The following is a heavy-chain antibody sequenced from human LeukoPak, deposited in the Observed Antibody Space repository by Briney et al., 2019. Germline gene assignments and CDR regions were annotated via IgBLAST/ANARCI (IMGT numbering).Heavy chain of an antibody. Sequence: GGSLRLSCAASGFTFSSYEMNWVRQAPGKGLEWVSYISSSGSTIYYADSVKGQFTISRDDAKNLLYLQMNSLRAEDTAVYYCARDRPYYDILTGYYHRLLFDYWGQGTLVTVSS. V-gene: IGHV3-48*03. CDR1: GFTFSSYE. CDR2: ISSSGSTI. D-gene: IGHD3-9*01. CDR3: ARDRPYYDILTGYYHRLLFDY. J-gene: IGHJ4*02.